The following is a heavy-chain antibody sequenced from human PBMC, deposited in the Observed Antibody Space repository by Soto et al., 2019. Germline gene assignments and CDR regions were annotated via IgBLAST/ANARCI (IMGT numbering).Heavy chain of an antibody. Sequence: EVQLVESGGGLVKPGGSLRLSCAASGFTFSSYSMNWVRQAPGQGLEWVSSISSSSSYIYYADSVKGRFTISRDNAKNSLYLQMNSLRAEDTAVYYCARGSGSYRDPGRRWGQGTLVTVSS. CDR2: ISSSSSYI. CDR1: GFTFSSYS. D-gene: IGHD1-26*01. J-gene: IGHJ4*02. V-gene: IGHV3-21*01. CDR3: ARGSGSYRDPGRR.